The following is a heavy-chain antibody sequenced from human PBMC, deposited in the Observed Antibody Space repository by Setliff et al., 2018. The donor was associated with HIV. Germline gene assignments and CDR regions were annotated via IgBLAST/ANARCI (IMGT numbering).Heavy chain of an antibody. D-gene: IGHD3-10*01. CDR1: GGSLSGYY. CDR3: AREGGQGYSGSGSFYHRNFDL. Sequence: SETLSLTCAVYGGSLSGYYWSWVRQSPGRGLAWIGEINQSGNTNFNPSLKSRIIISFDTSKSQFSLKLTSVTAADTALYYCAREGGQGYSGSGSFYHRNFDLWGRGTLVTVSS. CDR2: INQSGNT. J-gene: IGHJ2*01. V-gene: IGHV4-34*01.